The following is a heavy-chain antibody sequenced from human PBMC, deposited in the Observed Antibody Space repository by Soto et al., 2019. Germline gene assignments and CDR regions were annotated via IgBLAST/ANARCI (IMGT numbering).Heavy chain of an antibody. D-gene: IGHD6-13*01. CDR3: ARDTRYSSSWYEALDP. CDR2: IYHSGST. J-gene: IGHJ5*02. CDR1: SGSISSSNW. V-gene: IGHV4-4*02. Sequence: SETLSLTCAVSSGSISSSNWWSWVRQPPGKGLEWIGEIYHSGSTNYNPSLKSRVTISVDKSKNQFSLKLSSVTAADTAVYYCARDTRYSSSWYEALDPWGQGTLVTVSS.